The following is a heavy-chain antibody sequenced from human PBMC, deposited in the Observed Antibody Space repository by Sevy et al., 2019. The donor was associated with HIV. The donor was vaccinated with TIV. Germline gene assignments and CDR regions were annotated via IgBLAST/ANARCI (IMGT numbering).Heavy chain of an antibody. D-gene: IGHD5-18*01. CDR2: IRSKAYGGTT. J-gene: IGHJ4*02. V-gene: IGHV3-49*03. CDR1: GFTFGDYA. Sequence: GGSLRLSCTASGFTFGDYAMNWFRQAPGKGLEWVGFIRSKAYGGTTEYAASVKGRFTISRDDSKSIAYLQMNSLKTEDTAVYYCSRGLGYSYGYVDYWGQGTLVTVSS. CDR3: SRGLGYSYGYVDY.